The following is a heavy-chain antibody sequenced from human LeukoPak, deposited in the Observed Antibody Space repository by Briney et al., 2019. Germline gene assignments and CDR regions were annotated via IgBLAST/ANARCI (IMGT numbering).Heavy chain of an antibody. Sequence: PSETLSLTCTVSGGSISSYYWSWIRQPAGKGLKWIGRIYTSGSTNYNPSLKSRVTMSVDTSKNQFSLKLSSVTAADTAVYYCARSYDFWSGPLSYNWFDPWGQGTLVTVSS. V-gene: IGHV4-4*07. D-gene: IGHD3-3*01. CDR3: ARSYDFWSGPLSYNWFDP. CDR1: GGSISSYY. J-gene: IGHJ5*02. CDR2: IYTSGST.